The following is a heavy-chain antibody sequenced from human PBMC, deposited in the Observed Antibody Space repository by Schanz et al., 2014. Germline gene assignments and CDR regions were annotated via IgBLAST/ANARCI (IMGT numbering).Heavy chain of an antibody. J-gene: IGHJ4*02. V-gene: IGHV3-30*03. CDR3: ARKVVATIGGYYDN. Sequence: VQLVESGGGVVQPGRSLRLSCAASGFTFSTHAMHWVRQAPGKGLEWVALVSSDGNNDYYTDSVKGRFTISGDSSKYTVYLQMNSLRAEDTAVYYCARKVVATIGGYYDNWGQGTLVIVSS. D-gene: IGHD5-12*01. CDR1: GFTFSTHA. CDR2: VSSDGNND.